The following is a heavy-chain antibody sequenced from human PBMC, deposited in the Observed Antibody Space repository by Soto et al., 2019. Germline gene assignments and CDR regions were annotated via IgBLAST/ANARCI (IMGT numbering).Heavy chain of an antibody. CDR2: VYYTGST. CDR1: GGSISGSY. V-gene: IGHV4-59*01. D-gene: IGHD3-3*01. Sequence: SETLSLTCSVSGGSISGSYWSWIRQSPGKGLEWLGYVYYTGSTNYSPSLRSRVSISVDTSKNEFSLRLSSVTAADTAVYFCARSVAVPGAHIDYWGQGTLVTVSS. J-gene: IGHJ4*02. CDR3: ARSVAVPGAHIDY.